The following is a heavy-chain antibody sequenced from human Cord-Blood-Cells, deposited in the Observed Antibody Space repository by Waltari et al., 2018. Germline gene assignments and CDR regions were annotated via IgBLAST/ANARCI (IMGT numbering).Heavy chain of an antibody. CDR2: IIPIFGTA. J-gene: IGHJ2*01. CDR1: GGPFSRYA. Sequence: QVQLVQSGAEVKKPGSSVTVSCTASGGPFSRYAIRWVRQAPGQGLEWMGGIIPIFGTANYAQKFQGRVTITADESTSTAYMELSSLRSEDTAVYYCASARSSSWYWYFDLWGRGTLVTVSS. D-gene: IGHD6-13*01. V-gene: IGHV1-69*01. CDR3: ASARSSSWYWYFDL.